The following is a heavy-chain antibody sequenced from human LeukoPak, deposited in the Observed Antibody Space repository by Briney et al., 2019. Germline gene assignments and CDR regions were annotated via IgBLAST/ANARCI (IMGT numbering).Heavy chain of an antibody. CDR2: ISSSSSYI. D-gene: IGHD1-14*01. CDR3: AREDYNSLFFDY. CDR1: GFTLSSYR. J-gene: IGHJ4*02. Sequence: PGGSLSLSCAAAGFTLSSYRMNWVRQAPGKGLEWVSSISSSSSYIYYADSVKGRFTISRDNAKNSLYLQMNSLRAEDTAVYYCAREDYNSLFFDYWGQGTLVTVSS. V-gene: IGHV3-21*01.